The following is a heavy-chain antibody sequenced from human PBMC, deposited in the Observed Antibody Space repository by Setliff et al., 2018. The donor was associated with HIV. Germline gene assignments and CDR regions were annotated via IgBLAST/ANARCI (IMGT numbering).Heavy chain of an antibody. CDR3: GRDGDGYNYNYYYGMDV. CDR1: GGSISSGDYY. Sequence: PSETLSLTCTVSGGSISSGDYYWTWVRQPPGKGLAWIGYIYYSGSTYYNPSLKSRVTISVDTSKNQFSMKMSSVTAADTAVYYCGRDGDGYNYNYYYGMDVWGQGTTVTVSS. V-gene: IGHV4-30-4*08. D-gene: IGHD5-12*01. CDR2: IYYSGST. J-gene: IGHJ6*02.